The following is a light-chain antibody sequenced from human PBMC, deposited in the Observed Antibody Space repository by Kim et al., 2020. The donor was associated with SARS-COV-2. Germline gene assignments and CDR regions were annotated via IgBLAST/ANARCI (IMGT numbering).Light chain of an antibody. J-gene: IGKJ5*01. Sequence: CGGDRVTITCRASQGINNYLAWYQQKPGKIPTLLIYAASTLQSGVPSRFSGSGSGTDFTLTINSLQPEDVATYYCQKYNSVLTFGQGTRLEIK. CDR1: QGINNY. CDR3: QKYNSVLT. CDR2: AAS. V-gene: IGKV1-27*01.